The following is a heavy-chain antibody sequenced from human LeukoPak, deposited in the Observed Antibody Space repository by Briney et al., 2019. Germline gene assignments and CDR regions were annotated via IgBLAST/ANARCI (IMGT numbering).Heavy chain of an antibody. D-gene: IGHD2-15*01. CDR1: GFTVSSNY. V-gene: IGHV3-53*01. CDR3: AREDCSGGSCYVDY. Sequence: GGSLRLSCAASGFTVSSNYMSWVRQAPGKGLEWISVIYSGGSTYYAASVKERFTISRDNSKNTLYLQMNSLRAEDTAVYYCAREDCSGGSCYVDYWGQGTLVTVSS. CDR2: IYSGGST. J-gene: IGHJ4*02.